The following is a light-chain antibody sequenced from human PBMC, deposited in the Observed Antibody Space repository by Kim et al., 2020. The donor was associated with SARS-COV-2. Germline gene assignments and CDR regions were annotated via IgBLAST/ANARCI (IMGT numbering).Light chain of an antibody. V-gene: IGLV2-23*02. Sequence: RSITISCTGTRSEIGTYNLVSWYQQHPGKAPKLIIYDVRKRPSGVSDRISGSKSANQASLTISGLQTEDEADYHCCSYVGSGTWVFGGGTQLTVL. CDR3: CSYVGSGTWV. CDR1: RSEIGTYNL. CDR2: DVR. J-gene: IGLJ3*02.